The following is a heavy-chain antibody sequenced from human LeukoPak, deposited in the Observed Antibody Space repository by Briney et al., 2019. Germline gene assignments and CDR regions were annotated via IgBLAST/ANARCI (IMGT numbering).Heavy chain of an antibody. CDR2: INHSGST. D-gene: IGHD3-22*01. CDR1: GGSFSGYY. J-gene: IGHJ4*02. CDR3: ARTGVVAPIDY. Sequence: PSETLSLTCAVYGGSFSGYYWSWIRQPPGKGLEWIGEINHSGSTNYNPSLKSRVTISVDTSKNQFSLKLSSVTAADTAVYYCARTGVVAPIDYWGQGTLVTVSS. V-gene: IGHV4-34*01.